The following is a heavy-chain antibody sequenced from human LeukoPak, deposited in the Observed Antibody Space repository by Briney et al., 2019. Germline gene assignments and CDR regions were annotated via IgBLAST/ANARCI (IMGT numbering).Heavy chain of an antibody. Sequence: GASVKVSCKASAYTFTGYYLHWVRQAPGQRLQWMGWIDPNNVDTEYAQTFQGRVTMTRDRYISTAYMELGRLTSDDTAVYYCARRSRNGLDAFDIWGQGTLVTVSS. CDR2: IDPNNVDT. CDR3: ARRSRNGLDAFDI. V-gene: IGHV1-2*02. CDR1: AYTFTGYY. J-gene: IGHJ3*02. D-gene: IGHD1-14*01.